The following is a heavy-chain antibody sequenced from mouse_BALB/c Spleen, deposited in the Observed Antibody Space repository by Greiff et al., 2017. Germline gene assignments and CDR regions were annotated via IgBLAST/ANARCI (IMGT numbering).Heavy chain of an antibody. CDR1: GYSITSGYS. CDR3: ASGDRYKGFDY. J-gene: IGHJ2*01. D-gene: IGHD2-14*01. Sequence: EVQLQQSGPDLVKPSQSLSLTCTVTGYSITSGYSWPWIRQFPGNKLEWMGYIHYSGSTNYNPSLKSRISITRDTSKNQFFLQLNSVTTEDTATYYCASGDRYKGFDYWGQGTTLTVSS. V-gene: IGHV3-1*02. CDR2: IHYSGST.